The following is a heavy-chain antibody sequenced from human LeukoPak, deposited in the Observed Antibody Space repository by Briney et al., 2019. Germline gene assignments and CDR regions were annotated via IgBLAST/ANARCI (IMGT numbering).Heavy chain of an antibody. CDR3: AKDQGYDSSGLLRFYMDA. V-gene: IGHV3-23*01. CDR1: GFTFSIYA. CDR2: INHNSGRT. D-gene: IGHD3-22*01. J-gene: IGHJ6*03. Sequence: PGGSLRLSCAASGFTFSIYAMSRVRQAPGKGLEWVSGINHNSGRTYYADSVKGRFTISRDNSKNSLYLQMNSLRAEDTAVYYCAKDQGYDSSGLLRFYMDAWVTGTTVTVSS.